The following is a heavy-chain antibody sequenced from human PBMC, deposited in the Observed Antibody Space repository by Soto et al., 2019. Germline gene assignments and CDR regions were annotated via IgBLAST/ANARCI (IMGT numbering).Heavy chain of an antibody. CDR1: GDSISSSSFY. Sequence: KASETLSLTCTVSGDSISSSSFYWGWIRQPPGKGLEWIGHIFHTGATYHNPTLKSRLRMSVDTSKNQFSLNLSSVTATDTAVYYCARRRIVPTTNFDYWGQGTLVTVSS. D-gene: IGHD1-26*01. V-gene: IGHV4-39*01. J-gene: IGHJ4*02. CDR2: IFHTGAT. CDR3: ARRRIVPTTNFDY.